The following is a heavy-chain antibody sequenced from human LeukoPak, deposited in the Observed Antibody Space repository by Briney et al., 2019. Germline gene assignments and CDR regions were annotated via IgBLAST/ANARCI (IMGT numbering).Heavy chain of an antibody. CDR3: ARDGTYTDYDPDFDI. D-gene: IGHD5-12*01. CDR1: GFTFSRFW. Sequence: GGTLRLSCAASGFTFSRFWMSWVRQAPGKGLEWVANIKQDGSEKYYVDSVKGRFTISRDNAKNSLYLQMNSLRAEDTAVFYCARDGTYTDYDPDFDIWGQGTLVTVSS. CDR2: IKQDGSEK. V-gene: IGHV3-7*04. J-gene: IGHJ4*02.